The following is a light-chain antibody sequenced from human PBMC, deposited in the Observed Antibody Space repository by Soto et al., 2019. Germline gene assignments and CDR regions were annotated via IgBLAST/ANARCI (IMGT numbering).Light chain of an antibody. V-gene: IGKV3-20*01. CDR2: GAS. CDR1: QSVSSSY. Sequence: EIVLTQSPGTLSLSPGERATLSCRASQSVSSSYLGWYQQKPGQAPRLLIYGASTRATGIPDRFSGSGSGTDFTLTISRLDHEHFAVYYCQQYGGSSLYTFGQGTKLEIK. J-gene: IGKJ2*01. CDR3: QQYGGSSLYT.